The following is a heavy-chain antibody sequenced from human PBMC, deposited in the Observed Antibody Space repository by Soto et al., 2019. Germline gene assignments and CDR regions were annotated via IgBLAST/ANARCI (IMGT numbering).Heavy chain of an antibody. CDR3: AERRDAGPV. CDR2: IYHTGIT. J-gene: IGHJ4*02. Sequence: SETLSLTCAVSGGSISTMDWWTWVRQPPGKGLQWIGEIYHTGITNYNPSPQSRVTISIDESRTSFSLNLDSVTAAETAVYYCAERRDAGPVWGQGTLVTVSS. V-gene: IGHV4-4*02. CDR1: GGSISTMDW. D-gene: IGHD6-13*01.